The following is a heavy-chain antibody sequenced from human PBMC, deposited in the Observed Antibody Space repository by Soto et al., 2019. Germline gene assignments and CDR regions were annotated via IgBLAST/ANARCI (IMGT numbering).Heavy chain of an antibody. CDR1: GYNFADYW. CDR2: IYSGDSDT. V-gene: IGHV5-51*01. Sequence: GESLKISCXGSGYNFADYWIGWVRQMPGKGLEWMGIIYSGDSDTRYSPSFQGQVTISADKSISTAYLQWSSLEASDTAVYYCATRITVFGLLIPPFDPWGQGTQVTVSS. CDR3: ATRITVFGLLIPPFDP. D-gene: IGHD3-3*01. J-gene: IGHJ5*02.